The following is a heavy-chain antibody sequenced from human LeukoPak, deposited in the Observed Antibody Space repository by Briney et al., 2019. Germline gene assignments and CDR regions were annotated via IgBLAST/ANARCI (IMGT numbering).Heavy chain of an antibody. V-gene: IGHV3-49*04. CDR1: GFTFGDYA. CDR3: TSGVDYGDRFYYYYGMDV. D-gene: IGHD4-17*01. CDR2: IRSKAYGGTT. Sequence: GGSLRLSCTASGFTFGDYAMGWVRQAPGKGLEWVGFIRSKAYGGTTEYAASVKGRFTISRDDSKSIAYLQMNSLKTEDTAVYYCTSGVDYGDRFYYYYGMDVWGQGTTVTVSS. J-gene: IGHJ6*02.